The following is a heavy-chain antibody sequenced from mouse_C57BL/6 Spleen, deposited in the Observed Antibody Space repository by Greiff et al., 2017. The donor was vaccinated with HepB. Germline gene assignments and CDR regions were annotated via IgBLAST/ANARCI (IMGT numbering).Heavy chain of an antibody. V-gene: IGHV1-54*01. J-gene: IGHJ4*01. Sequence: VQLQQSGAELVRPGTSVKVSCKASGYAFTNYLIEWVKQRPGQGLEWIGVINPGSGGTNYNEKFKGKATLTADKSSSTAYMQLSSLTSEDSAVYICARSSGENYGSRGAMDYWGQGTSVTVSS. D-gene: IGHD1-1*01. CDR2: INPGSGGT. CDR3: ARSSGENYGSRGAMDY. CDR1: GYAFTNYL.